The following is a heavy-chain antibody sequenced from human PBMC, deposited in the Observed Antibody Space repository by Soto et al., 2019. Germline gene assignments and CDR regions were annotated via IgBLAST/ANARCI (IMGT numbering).Heavy chain of an antibody. CDR2: INPNSGDT. D-gene: IGHD2-15*01. J-gene: IGHJ6*02. Sequence: QVQLVQSGAEVKKPGASVKVSCKASGYTFTGYYMHWVRQAPGQGLEWMGWINPNSGDTNYAQKFQGWVTMTRDTSISTAYMELSRLRSDDTAVYYCARGSDYYYYGMDVWGQGTTVTVSS. CDR1: GYTFTGYY. CDR3: ARGSDYYYYGMDV. V-gene: IGHV1-2*04.